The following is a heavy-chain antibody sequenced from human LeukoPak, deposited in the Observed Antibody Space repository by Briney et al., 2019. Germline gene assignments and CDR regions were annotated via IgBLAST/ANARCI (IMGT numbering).Heavy chain of an antibody. CDR2: ISSRSSYI. CDR3: ARDPVAAAGVRRFDL. D-gene: IGHD6-13*01. V-gene: IGHV3-21*01. J-gene: IGHJ5*02. Sequence: PGGSLRLSCAASGFTFSSYAMSWVRQAPGKGLEWVSSISSRSSYIFYADSLKGRFTISRDNARNSLYLEMNSLRAEDTAVYYCARDPVAAAGVRRFDLWGQGTLVIVSS. CDR1: GFTFSSYA.